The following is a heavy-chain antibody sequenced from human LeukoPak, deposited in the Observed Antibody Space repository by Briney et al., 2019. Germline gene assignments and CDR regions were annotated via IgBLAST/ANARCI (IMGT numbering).Heavy chain of an antibody. V-gene: IGHV1-18*01. J-gene: IGHJ5*02. CDR1: GYTFTSYG. CDR3: ARDYYDSSGYYYDCFDP. D-gene: IGHD3-22*01. CDR2: ISGYNGDT. Sequence: ASVKVSCKASGYTFTSYGISWVRQAPGQGLEWMGWISGYNGDTNFAQKYQGRATMTTDTSTSTAYMELRDLRSDDTAVYYCARDYYDSSGYYYDCFDPWGQGTLVTVSS.